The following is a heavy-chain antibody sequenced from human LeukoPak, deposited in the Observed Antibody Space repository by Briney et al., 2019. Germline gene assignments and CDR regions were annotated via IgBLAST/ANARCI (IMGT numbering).Heavy chain of an antibody. J-gene: IGHJ3*02. CDR2: IYYSGST. CDR1: GGSISSSSYY. V-gene: IGHV4-39*07. D-gene: IGHD3-3*01. CDR3: ARARVWSGSLDI. Sequence: SETLSLTCTVSGGSISSSSYYWGWIRQPPGKGLEWIGSIYYSGSTYYNPSLKSRVTISVDTSKNQFSLKLSSVTAADTAVYYCARARVWSGSLDIWGQGTMVTVSS.